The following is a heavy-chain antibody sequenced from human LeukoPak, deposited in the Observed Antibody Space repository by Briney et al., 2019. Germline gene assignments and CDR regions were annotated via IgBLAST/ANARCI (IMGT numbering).Heavy chain of an antibody. CDR2: ISYDGSNK. D-gene: IGHD5-24*01. V-gene: IGHV3-30-3*01. Sequence: PGGSLRLSCAASGFIGSHNYMNWVRQAPGKGLEWVAVISYDGSNKYYADSVKGRFTISRDNSRNTLYLQMNSLRAEDTAVYYCARVRWLQLADDAFDIWGQGTMVTVSS. CDR1: GFIGSHNY. CDR3: ARVRWLQLADDAFDI. J-gene: IGHJ3*02.